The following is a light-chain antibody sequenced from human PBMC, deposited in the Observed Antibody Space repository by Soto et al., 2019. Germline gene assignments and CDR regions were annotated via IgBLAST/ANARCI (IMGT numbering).Light chain of an antibody. J-gene: IGLJ1*01. CDR1: SSDVGGYNY. CDR3: SSYTSSSIPRYV. Sequence: QSALTQPASVSGSPGQSITISCTGTSSDVGGYNYVSWYQQHPGKAPKLMIYDVSNRPSGVSNRFSGSKSGNTASLTISGLQAEDEADYYCSSYTSSSIPRYVFVTGTKLTDL. V-gene: IGLV2-14*01. CDR2: DVS.